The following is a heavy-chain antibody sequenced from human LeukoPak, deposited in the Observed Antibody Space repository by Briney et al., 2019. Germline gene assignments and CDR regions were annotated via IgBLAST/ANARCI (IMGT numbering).Heavy chain of an antibody. Sequence: GGSLRLSCAASGFTFSSYSMNWVRQAPGKGLEWVSSISSGSSYIYYADSVKGRFTISRDNARNSLNLQMNSLRAEDTAVYYCGGGGGYCTSTSCYYFDHWGQGTLVTVSS. CDR2: ISSGSSYI. CDR3: GGGGGYCTSTSCYYFDH. CDR1: GFTFSSYS. J-gene: IGHJ4*02. V-gene: IGHV3-21*01. D-gene: IGHD2-2*01.